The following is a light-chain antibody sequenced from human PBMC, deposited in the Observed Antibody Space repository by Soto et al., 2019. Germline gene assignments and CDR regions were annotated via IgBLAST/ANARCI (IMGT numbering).Light chain of an antibody. CDR1: QSVITN. Sequence: EIVMTQSPATPSVSPGERATLSCRASQSVITNLAWYQQKPGQAPRLLIFGASARATGVPARFSGSGSGTDFTLTISRLEPEDFAVFFCQQYGTSEIIFGQGTRLEIK. J-gene: IGKJ5*01. CDR2: GAS. CDR3: QQYGTSEII. V-gene: IGKV3-15*01.